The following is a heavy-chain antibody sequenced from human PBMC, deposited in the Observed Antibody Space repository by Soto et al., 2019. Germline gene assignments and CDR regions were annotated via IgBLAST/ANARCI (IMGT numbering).Heavy chain of an antibody. V-gene: IGHV1-18*01. CDR2: SSTDKKDT. CDR3: ARSGSGIYRD. D-gene: IGHD1-26*01. J-gene: IGHJ4*02. Sequence: QVQLVQSGAEVKKAGASVKVTCKASVYTFTNYGITWVRQAPGQGLEWMGWSSTDKKDTDYAKNVQGRVTITTDTSTSTGYMELRSLGSDDTAVYYCARSGSGIYRDWGQGTLVIVSS. CDR1: VYTFTNYG.